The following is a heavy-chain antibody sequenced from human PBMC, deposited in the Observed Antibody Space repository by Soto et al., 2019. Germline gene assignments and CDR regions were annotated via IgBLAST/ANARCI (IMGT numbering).Heavy chain of an antibody. CDR2: ISSDGSSK. J-gene: IGHJ6*02. CDR1: GFTFSSYA. V-gene: IGHV3-30*18. D-gene: IGHD1-26*01. Sequence: PGGSLRLSCAASGFTFSSYAMSWVRQAPGQGLEWVAVISSDGSSKYYGDSVRGRFTISRDNSKNTLFLEMNSLRSEDTAVYYCAKDRGLAESGRWSHYYYGMDVWGQGTTVTVS. CDR3: AKDRGLAESGRWSHYYYGMDV.